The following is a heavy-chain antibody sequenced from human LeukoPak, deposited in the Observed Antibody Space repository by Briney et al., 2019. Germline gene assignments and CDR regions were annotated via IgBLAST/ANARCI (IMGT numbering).Heavy chain of an antibody. V-gene: IGHV3-11*01. J-gene: IGHJ2*01. D-gene: IGHD3-22*01. Sequence: GGPLRLSCAASGFTFSDYYMSWIRQAPGKGLEWVSYISSSGSTIYYADSVKGRFTISRDNAKNSLYLQMNSLRAEDTAVYYCARDTHDSSGRGYFDLWGRGTLVTVSS. CDR3: ARDTHDSSGRGYFDL. CDR2: ISSSGSTI. CDR1: GFTFSDYY.